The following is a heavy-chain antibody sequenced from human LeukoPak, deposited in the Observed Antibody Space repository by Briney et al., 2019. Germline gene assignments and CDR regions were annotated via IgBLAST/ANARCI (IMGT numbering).Heavy chain of an antibody. J-gene: IGHJ4*02. CDR2: ISTSGNTI. CDR1: GFTFSSYE. V-gene: IGHV3-48*03. Sequence: GGSLRPSCAASGFTFSSYEMNWVRQAPGKGLEWVSYISTSGNTIYYADSVKGRFTISRDNAKNSLYLQMNSLRAEDTAVYYCARDGETYYDFWSGWGYFDSWGQGTLVTVSS. D-gene: IGHD3-3*01. CDR3: ARDGETYYDFWSGWGYFDS.